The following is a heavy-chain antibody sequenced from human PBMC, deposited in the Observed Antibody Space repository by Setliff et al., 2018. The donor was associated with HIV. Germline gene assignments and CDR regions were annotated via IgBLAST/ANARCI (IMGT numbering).Heavy chain of an antibody. CDR3: AKSCDVPSKPGPYYYSMDV. Sequence: PGGSLRFSCAPSGFTFSDYGIHWVRQAPGKGLEWLTYIRYDASNKFYADSVKGRFTISRDNSKNTLFLQLNSLRVDDTAVYYCAKSCDVPSKPGPYYYSMDVWGKGTTVTVSS. CDR2: IRYDASNK. D-gene: IGHD2-2*01. V-gene: IGHV3-30*02. J-gene: IGHJ6*03. CDR1: GFTFSDYG.